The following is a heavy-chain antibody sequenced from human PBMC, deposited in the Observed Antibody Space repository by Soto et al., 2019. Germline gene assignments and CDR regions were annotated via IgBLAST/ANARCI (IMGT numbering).Heavy chain of an antibody. CDR3: ARDLGVDSSGLDY. CDR2: IYYSGST. Sequence: QVQLQESGPVLVKPSETLSLTCTVSGGSISSYYWSWIRQPPGKGLEWIGYIYYSGSTNYNPSLKSRVTISVDTSKNQFSLKLSSVTAADTAVYYCARDLGVDSSGLDYWGQGTLVTVSS. J-gene: IGHJ4*02. CDR1: GGSISSYY. D-gene: IGHD6-19*01. V-gene: IGHV4-59*01.